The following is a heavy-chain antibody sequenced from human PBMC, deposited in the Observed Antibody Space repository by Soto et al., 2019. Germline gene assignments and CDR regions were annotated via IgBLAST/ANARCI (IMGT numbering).Heavy chain of an antibody. CDR2: IKSKTDGGTT. V-gene: IGHV3-15*07. D-gene: IGHD6-13*01. J-gene: IGHJ5*02. CDR1: GFTFSNAW. CDR3: TTDYGQWEAAAGPRTGINWFDP. Sequence: EVQLVESGGGLVKPGGSLRLSCAASGFTFSNAWMNWVRQAPGKGLEWVGRIKSKTDGGTTDYAAPVKGRFTISRDDSKNTLYLQMNSLKTEDTAVYYCTTDYGQWEAAAGPRTGINWFDPWGQGTLVTVSS.